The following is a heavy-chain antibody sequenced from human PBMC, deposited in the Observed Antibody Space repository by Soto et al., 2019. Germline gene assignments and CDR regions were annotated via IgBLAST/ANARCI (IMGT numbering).Heavy chain of an antibody. CDR2: IDWDDDY. V-gene: IGHV2-70*11. CDR3: ARVLRYFDRDYYFDY. D-gene: IGHD3-9*01. CDR1: GVSLSSHGMS. Sequence: GAGPTLVNPTQTPTLTCRFSGVSLSSHGMSVGWIRQPPGKALEWLARIDWDDDYYFNTSLKTRLTISKDTSKNQVVLTMTDMDPVDTATYYCARVLRYFDRDYYFDYWGRGTLVTVSS. J-gene: IGHJ4*02.